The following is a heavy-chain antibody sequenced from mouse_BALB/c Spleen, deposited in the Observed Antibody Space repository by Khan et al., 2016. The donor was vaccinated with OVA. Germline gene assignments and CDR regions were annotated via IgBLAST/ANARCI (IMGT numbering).Heavy chain of an antibody. CDR3: ARPYYGSAWFAY. CDR1: GFSLTSYG. CDR2: MWAGGST. V-gene: IGHV2-9*02. Sequence: VQLVESGPGLVAPSQSLSIICTVSGFSLTSYGVHWVRQPPGKGLEWLGVMWAGGSTNYNSALMSRLSISIDNSKSQVFLKMNSLQTDDTAMYXCARPYYGSAWFAYWGQGTLVTVSA. J-gene: IGHJ3*01. D-gene: IGHD1-1*01.